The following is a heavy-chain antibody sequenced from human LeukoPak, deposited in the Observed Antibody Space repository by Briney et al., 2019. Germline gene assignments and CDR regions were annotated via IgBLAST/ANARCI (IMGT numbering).Heavy chain of an antibody. CDR2: INPNSGGT. D-gene: IGHD3-3*01. Sequence: ASVKVSCKASGYTFTGYYMHWVRQAPGQGLEWMGWINPNSGGTNYAQKFQGRVTMTRDTSISTAYMELSRLRSDDTAVYYFARDYGYYDFWSGSRAFDIWGQGTMVTVSS. V-gene: IGHV1-2*02. CDR1: GYTFTGYY. J-gene: IGHJ3*02. CDR3: ARDYGYYDFWSGSRAFDI.